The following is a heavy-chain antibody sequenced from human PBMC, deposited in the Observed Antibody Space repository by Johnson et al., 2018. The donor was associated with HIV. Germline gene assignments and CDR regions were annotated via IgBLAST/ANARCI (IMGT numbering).Heavy chain of an antibody. Sequence: VQLVESGGGLVQPGWSLRLSCEASGFTFSSYCMSCVRQAPGKGLEWVANIKQDGSEKYYVDSVKGRFTISRDNAKNLLYLQMNSLRADDTTVYFCASGDDDGFWGQGTKVTVSS. CDR2: IKQDGSEK. V-gene: IGHV3-7*02. J-gene: IGHJ3*01. CDR3: ASGDDDGF. D-gene: IGHD5-12*01. CDR1: GFTFSSYC.